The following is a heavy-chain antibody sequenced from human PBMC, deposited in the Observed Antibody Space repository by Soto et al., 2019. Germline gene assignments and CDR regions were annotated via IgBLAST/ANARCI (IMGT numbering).Heavy chain of an antibody. V-gene: IGHV3-49*03. D-gene: IGHD6-19*01. CDR1: GFTFGDYA. CDR2: IRSKAYGGTT. CDR3: AKGVPGIAVAGTGYFQH. J-gene: IGHJ1*01. Sequence: GGSLRLSCTASGFTFGDYAMSWFRQAPGKGLEWVGFIRSKAYGGTTEYAASVKGRFTISRDDSKSIAYLQMNSLKTEDTAVYYCAKGVPGIAVAGTGYFQHWGQGTLVTVSS.